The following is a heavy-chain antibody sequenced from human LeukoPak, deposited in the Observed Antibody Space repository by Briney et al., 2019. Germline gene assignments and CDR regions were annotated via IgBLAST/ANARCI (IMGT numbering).Heavy chain of an antibody. CDR3: AKEHERYWYLDL. CDR2: ISEDGGST. CDR1: GFTSNIYA. V-gene: IGHV3-23*01. Sequence: GGSLRLSCAASGFTSNIYAMFWVRQAPGKGLQWVSGISEDGGSTFYADSVKGRFTISRDNSKNTLYLQMNSLRAEDTAIYYCAKEHERYWYLDLWGRGTLVTVSS. J-gene: IGHJ2*01. D-gene: IGHD6-25*01.